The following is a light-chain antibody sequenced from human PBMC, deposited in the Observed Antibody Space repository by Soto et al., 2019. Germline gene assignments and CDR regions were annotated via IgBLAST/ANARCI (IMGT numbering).Light chain of an antibody. CDR1: QSVSSRH. J-gene: IGKJ5*01. Sequence: IVLTQSPGTLSLSPGERATLSFRASQSVSSRHLAWYQQKPGQAPRLLIYGASNRATGIPARFSGSGSGTDFTLTISSLEPEDFAVYYCQQRSNWITFGQGTRLEIK. CDR3: QQRSNWIT. CDR2: GAS. V-gene: IGKV3D-20*02.